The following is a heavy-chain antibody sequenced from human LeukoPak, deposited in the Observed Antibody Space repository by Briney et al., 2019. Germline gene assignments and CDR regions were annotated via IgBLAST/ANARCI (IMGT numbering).Heavy chain of an antibody. J-gene: IGHJ4*02. D-gene: IGHD3-10*01. V-gene: IGHV3-20*04. Sequence: GGSLRLSCAASGFTFDDYGMSWVRQAPGKGLEWVSGINWNAGSTGYADSVKGRFTISRDNTKNSLYLHMNSLRVEDTALYYCARAPRGTVLDFDYWGQGTLVTVSS. CDR1: GFTFDDYG. CDR2: INWNAGST. CDR3: ARAPRGTVLDFDY.